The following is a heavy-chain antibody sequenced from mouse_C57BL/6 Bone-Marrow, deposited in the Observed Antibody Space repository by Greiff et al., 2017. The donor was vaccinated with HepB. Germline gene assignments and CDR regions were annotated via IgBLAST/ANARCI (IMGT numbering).Heavy chain of an antibody. CDR2: IDPSDSYT. Sequence: VQLQQPGAELVRPGTSVKLSCKASGYTFTSYWMHWVKQRPGQGLEWIGVIDPSDSYTNYNQKFKGTATLTVDTSSSTAYMQLSSLTSEDSAVYYCARRGSGDYWGQGTTLTVSS. V-gene: IGHV1-59*01. J-gene: IGHJ2*01. CDR1: GYTFTSYW. CDR3: ARRGSGDY.